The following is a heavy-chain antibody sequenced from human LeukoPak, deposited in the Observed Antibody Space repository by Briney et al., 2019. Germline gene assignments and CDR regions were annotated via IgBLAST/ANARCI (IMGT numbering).Heavy chain of an antibody. CDR1: GFTFSSYS. CDR2: ISSSSSFI. D-gene: IGHD2-8*01. Sequence: GGSLRLSCAASGFTFSSYSMNWVRQAPGKGLEWVSSISSSSSFIYYTDSVKGRFTISRDNAKNSLYLQMNSLRAEDTAVYYCARDICSDGVCYYGMDAWGQGTTVTASS. CDR3: ARDICSDGVCYYGMDA. V-gene: IGHV3-21*06. J-gene: IGHJ6*02.